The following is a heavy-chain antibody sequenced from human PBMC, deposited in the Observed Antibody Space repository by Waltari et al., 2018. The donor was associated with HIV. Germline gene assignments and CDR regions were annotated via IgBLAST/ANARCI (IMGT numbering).Heavy chain of an antibody. J-gene: IGHJ5*02. D-gene: IGHD2-21*01. CDR1: GGSLTDFY. Sequence: QVQLQQWGAGLLKASETLSLTCAVYGGSLTDFYWSWIRQFPGKGLDWIAEINHRGRTDYNPSLRSRVTISIDTSKNQVSWKVRSVTVADTAVYFCARESRRRIRQGGINWFDPWGQGTPVNV. V-gene: IGHV4-34*01. CDR3: ARESRRRIRQGGINWFDP. CDR2: INHRGRT.